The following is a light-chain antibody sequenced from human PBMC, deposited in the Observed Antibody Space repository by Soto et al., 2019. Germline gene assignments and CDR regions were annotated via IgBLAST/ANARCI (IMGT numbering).Light chain of an antibody. CDR2: DAS. J-gene: IGKJ1*01. CDR3: QHYNSSPHT. CDR1: QSLGGW. V-gene: IGKV1-5*01. Sequence: DIQLTQSPSTLSASVGDRVTITCRASQSLGGWLAWYQQKPGKAPKLLIYDASTLESGVPSRFSGSGSGTESTLTIGSLQPDDFATYDCQHYNSSPHTFGQGTKVEIK.